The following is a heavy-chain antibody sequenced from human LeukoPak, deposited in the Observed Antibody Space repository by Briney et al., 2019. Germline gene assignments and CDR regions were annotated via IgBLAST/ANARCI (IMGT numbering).Heavy chain of an antibody. CDR1: GYYIRSGYL. CDR2: IYYSGTT. CDR3: ASANFSPFYDFWSGYNGFSKWFDP. Sequence: PSETLSLTCAVSGYYIRSGYLWGWIRQSPGKGLEWLGSIYYSGTTYYNPSLKSRVTLTVDTSKNHFSLELSSVTAADTAVYYCASANFSPFYDFWSGYNGFSKWFDPWGQGTLVTVSS. D-gene: IGHD3-3*01. J-gene: IGHJ5*02. V-gene: IGHV4-38-2*01.